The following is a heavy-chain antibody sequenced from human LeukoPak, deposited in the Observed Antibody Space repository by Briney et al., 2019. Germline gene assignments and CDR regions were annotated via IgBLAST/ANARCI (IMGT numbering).Heavy chain of an antibody. CDR1: GFTFSSYA. CDR2: ITASGGST. V-gene: IGHV3-23*01. Sequence: PGGSLRLSCAASGFTFSSYAMSWVRQAPGKGLEWVSAITASGGSTYYADSVKGRITISRDNSKNTLYLQMNSLRAEDTAVYYCAKDLSAFDHWGQGTLVTVSS. CDR3: AKDLSAFDH. J-gene: IGHJ4*02.